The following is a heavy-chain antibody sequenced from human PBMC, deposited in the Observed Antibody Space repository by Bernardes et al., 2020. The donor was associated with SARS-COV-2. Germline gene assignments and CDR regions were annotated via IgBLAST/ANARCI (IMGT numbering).Heavy chain of an antibody. Sequence: GGSLRLSCAASGFTFSSYAMSWVRQAPGKGLEWVSTISGSGDATYYADSVKGRFTISRENSKNTLYLQMNSLRAEDTAVYYCAKDYSVIGQAVYYYGLDVWGQGTTVTVSS. V-gene: IGHV3-23*01. CDR3: AKDYSVIGQAVYYYGLDV. CDR2: ISGSGDAT. CDR1: GFTFSSYA. D-gene: IGHD4-4*01. J-gene: IGHJ6*02.